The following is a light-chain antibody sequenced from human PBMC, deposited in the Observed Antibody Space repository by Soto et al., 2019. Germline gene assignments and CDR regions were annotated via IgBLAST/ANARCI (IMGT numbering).Light chain of an antibody. J-gene: IGKJ1*01. V-gene: IGKV1-5*03. CDR3: QQYNSYSRT. CDR2: KAS. CDR1: QSISSW. Sequence: QMTQTHSTLSASVGDRVTITCRASQSISSWLAWYQQKPGKAPKLLIYKASSLESGVPSRFSGSGSGTEFTLTISSLQPDDFATYYCQQYNSYSRTFGQGTKV.